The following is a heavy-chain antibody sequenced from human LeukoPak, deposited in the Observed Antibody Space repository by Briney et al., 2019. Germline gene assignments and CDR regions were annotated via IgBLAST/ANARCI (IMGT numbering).Heavy chain of an antibody. CDR3: ARDPSYGPPGPQYFDY. CDR1: GGTFSSYA. CDR2: IIPILGIA. V-gene: IGHV1-69*04. J-gene: IGHJ4*02. Sequence: SVKVSCKASGGTFSSYAISWVRQAPGQGLEWMGRIIPILGIANYAQKFQGRVTITADKSTSTAYMELSSLRSEDTAVYYCARDPSYGPPGPQYFDYWGQGTLVTVSS. D-gene: IGHD4-17*01.